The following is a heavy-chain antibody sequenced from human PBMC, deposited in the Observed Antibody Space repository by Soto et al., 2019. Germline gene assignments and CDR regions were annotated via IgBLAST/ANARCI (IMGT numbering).Heavy chain of an antibody. CDR1: GVSISIGNW. CDR3: ARLVYDTRLNYMYFDF. Sequence: SETLSLTCAVSGVSISIGNWWTWVRQTPQRGLEYIGEIFHDGTANYYPSFERRVAISVDTSKNQFSLKLTSVTAADTAIYFCARLVYDTRLNYMYFDFWGQGALVTVSS. D-gene: IGHD2-8*01. J-gene: IGHJ4*02. V-gene: IGHV4-4*02. CDR2: IFHDGTA.